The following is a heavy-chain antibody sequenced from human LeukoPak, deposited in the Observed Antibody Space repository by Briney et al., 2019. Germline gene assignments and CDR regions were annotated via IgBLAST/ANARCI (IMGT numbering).Heavy chain of an antibody. J-gene: IGHJ3*02. V-gene: IGHV1-69*05. Sequence: ASVEVSCKASGGTFSSYAISWVRQAPGQGLEWMGRIIPIFGTANYAQKFQGRVTITTDESTSTAYMELSSLRSEDTAVYYCARFRVTEAFDIWGQGTMVTVSS. CDR3: ARFRVTEAFDI. CDR2: IIPIFGTA. CDR1: GGTFSSYA. D-gene: IGHD2-21*02.